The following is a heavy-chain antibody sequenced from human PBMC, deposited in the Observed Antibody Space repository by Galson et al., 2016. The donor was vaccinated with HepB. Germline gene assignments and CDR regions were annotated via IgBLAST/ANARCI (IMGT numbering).Heavy chain of an antibody. CDR3: TRTGRDNSRAWFDS. D-gene: IGHD2/OR15-2a*01. J-gene: IGHJ5*01. V-gene: IGHV3-73*01. Sequence: SLRLSCAASGFTFSGSALHWVRQASGRGLEWVGRVRSKANNYATTYAVSVKGRFTISRDDSRSTAYLQMNRLKAEDTAVYYCTRTGRDNSRAWFDSWGQGALVTVSS. CDR2: VRSKANNYAT. CDR1: GFTFSGSA.